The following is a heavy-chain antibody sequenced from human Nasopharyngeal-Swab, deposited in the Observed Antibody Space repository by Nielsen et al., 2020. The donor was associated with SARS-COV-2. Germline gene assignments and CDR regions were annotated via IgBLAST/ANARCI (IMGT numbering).Heavy chain of an antibody. CDR3: ARCITMVRGKWGKYAFDI. Sequence: SETLSLTCAVYGGSFSAYDWSWIRQPPGKGLEWIGEINHSGNTNYNPSLKSRVTISVDTSKNQFSLKLSSVTAADTAVYYCARCITMVRGKWGKYAFDIWGQGTMVTVSS. D-gene: IGHD3-10*01. V-gene: IGHV4-34*01. CDR1: GGSFSAYD. CDR2: INHSGNT. J-gene: IGHJ3*02.